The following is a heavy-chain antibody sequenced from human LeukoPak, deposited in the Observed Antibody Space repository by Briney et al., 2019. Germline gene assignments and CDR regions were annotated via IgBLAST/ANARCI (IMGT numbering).Heavy chain of an antibody. CDR2: INPNSGGT. J-gene: IGHJ4*02. D-gene: IGHD6-13*01. CDR3: ARAYSSSWYPTSSYFDY. CDR1: GYTFTVYY. V-gene: IGHV1-2*06. Sequence: ASVKVSCKASGYTFTVYYMHWVRQAPGQGLEWMGRINPNSGGTNFAQNFQGRVTMTRDTSISTVYMELSRPRSDDTAVYYCARAYSSSWYPTSSYFDYWGQGTLVTVSS.